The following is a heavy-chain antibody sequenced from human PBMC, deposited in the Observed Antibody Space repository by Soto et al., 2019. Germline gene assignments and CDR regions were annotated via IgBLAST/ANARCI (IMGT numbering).Heavy chain of an antibody. CDR3: ARVLNIVLMSHIDY. J-gene: IGHJ4*02. Sequence: SGGSLRLSCAASGFTFSSYSMNWVRQAPGKGLEWVSSISSSSSYIYYADSVKGRFTISRDNAKNSLYLQMNSLRAEDTAVYYCARVLNIVLMSHIDYWGQGTLVTVSS. CDR2: ISSSSSYI. CDR1: GFTFSSYS. V-gene: IGHV3-21*01. D-gene: IGHD2-8*01.